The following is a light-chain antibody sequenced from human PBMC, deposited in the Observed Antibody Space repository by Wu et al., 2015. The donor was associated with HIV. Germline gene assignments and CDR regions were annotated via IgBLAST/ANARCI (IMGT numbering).Light chain of an antibody. Sequence: MTQSPSTLSASVGDRVTITCRASQSISSWLAWYQQKPGQAPRLLIYGASTRATGIPARFSGSGSGTEFTLTISSLQSEDFAVYYCQQYNNWPGYSFGQGTKLEIK. CDR3: QQYNNWPGYS. CDR2: GAS. J-gene: IGKJ2*03. V-gene: IGKV3-15*01. CDR1: QSISSW.